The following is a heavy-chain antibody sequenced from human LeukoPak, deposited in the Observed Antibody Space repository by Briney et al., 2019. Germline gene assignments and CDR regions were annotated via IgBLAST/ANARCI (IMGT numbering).Heavy chain of an antibody. CDR3: ARVLASGSPALDY. D-gene: IGHD1-26*01. CDR1: GGSISSYY. J-gene: IGHJ4*02. V-gene: IGHV4-59*01. CDR2: IYYSGST. Sequence: SSETLSLTCTVAGGSISSYYWSWIRQPPGKGLEWIGYIYYSGSTNYNPSLKSRVTISVDTSKNQFSLKLSSVTAADTAVYYCARVLASGSPALDYWGQGTLVTVSS.